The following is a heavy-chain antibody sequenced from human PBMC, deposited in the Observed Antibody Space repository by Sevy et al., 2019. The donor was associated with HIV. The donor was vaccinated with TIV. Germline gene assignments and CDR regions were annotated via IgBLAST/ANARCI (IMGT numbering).Heavy chain of an antibody. D-gene: IGHD4-4*01. V-gene: IGHV4-31*03. CDR3: ARTTVTTLSSARNNWFDP. CDR1: GDSINNGDYY. CDR2: IYYTGTT. Sequence: SETLSLTCTVSGDSINNGDYYWSWIRQHPGKGLGWIGKIYYTGTTYYNPSLKGRLRISVERSENTLSLSLRSVTAADTAVYYCARTTVTTLSSARNNWFDPWGQGTLVTVSS. J-gene: IGHJ5*02.